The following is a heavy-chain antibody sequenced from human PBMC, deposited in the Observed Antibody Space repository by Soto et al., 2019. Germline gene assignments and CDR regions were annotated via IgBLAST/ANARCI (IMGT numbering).Heavy chain of an antibody. CDR1: GGSISSSNW. CDR2: LYHNGST. V-gene: IGHV4-4*02. CDR3: AREFISEAPWFDY. D-gene: IGHD3-10*01. J-gene: IGHJ4*02. Sequence: QVQLQESGPGLVKPSGTLSLTCAVSGGSISSSNWWSWVRQPPGKWLEWIGELYHNGSTNYNPSLTSRVTISVYKSKNQFSLKLSSVTAADTAVYYCAREFISEAPWFDYWGQGTLVTVSS.